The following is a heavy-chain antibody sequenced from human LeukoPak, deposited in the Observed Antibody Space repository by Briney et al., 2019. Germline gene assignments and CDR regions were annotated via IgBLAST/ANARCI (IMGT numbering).Heavy chain of an antibody. CDR3: ARDGGRIAVAGGGFDI. CDR1: GGTFSSYA. J-gene: IGHJ3*02. V-gene: IGHV1-69*04. D-gene: IGHD6-19*01. Sequence: SVKVSCKAAGGTFSSYAISWVRQAPGQGLEWMGRIIPILGIANNAQKFQGRVTITADKSTSPAYMELSSLRSEDTGVYSCARDGGRIAVAGGGFDIWGQGTLVTVSS. CDR2: IIPILGIA.